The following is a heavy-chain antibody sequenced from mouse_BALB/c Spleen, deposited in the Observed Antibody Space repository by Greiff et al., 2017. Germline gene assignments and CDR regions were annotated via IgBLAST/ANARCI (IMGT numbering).Heavy chain of an antibody. CDR1: GYSITSGYY. Sequence: ESGPGLVKPSQSLSLTCSVTGYSITSGYYWNWIRQFPGNKLEWMGYISYDGSNNYNPSLKNRISITRDTSKNQFFLKLNSVTTEDTATYYCARWYGFAYWGQGTLVTVAA. CDR3: ARWYGFAY. D-gene: IGHD2-14*01. J-gene: IGHJ3*01. CDR2: ISYDGSN. V-gene: IGHV3-6*02.